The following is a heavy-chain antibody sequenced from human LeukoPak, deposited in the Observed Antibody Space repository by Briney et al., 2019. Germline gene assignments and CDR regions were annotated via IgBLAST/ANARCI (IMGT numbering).Heavy chain of an antibody. CDR1: GFTFSSYA. Sequence: GGSLRLSCAASGFTFSSYAMSWVRQAPGKGLEWVSAISGSGGSTYYADSVKGRFTISRDNSKNTLYLQMNSLRAEDTAVYYCAKDREGVEPGIAAAGHLGGYWGQGTLVTVSS. D-gene: IGHD6-13*01. J-gene: IGHJ4*02. V-gene: IGHV3-23*01. CDR3: AKDREGVEPGIAAAGHLGGY. CDR2: ISGSGGST.